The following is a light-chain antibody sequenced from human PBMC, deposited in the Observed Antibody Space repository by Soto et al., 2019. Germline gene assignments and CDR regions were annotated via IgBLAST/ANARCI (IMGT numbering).Light chain of an antibody. CDR2: EVV. CDR3: MQSIQLPLT. Sequence: DIVMTPTPLSLSVTPGQPASISCKSSQSLLYSDGKTYLYWYLQKPGQPPQRLIYEVVNRLSGVPDRLSGRGSGTDFTHTISRVEAEDVGVYYCMQSIQLPLTFGGGTKVEIK. CDR1: QSLLYSDGKTY. J-gene: IGKJ4*01. V-gene: IGKV2D-29*01.